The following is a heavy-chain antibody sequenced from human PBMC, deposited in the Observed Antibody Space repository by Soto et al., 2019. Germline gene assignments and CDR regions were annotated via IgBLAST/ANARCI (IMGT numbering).Heavy chain of an antibody. Sequence: QVQLVQSGAEVKKPGSSVKVSCKSSGGTFSSYAISWVRQAPGQGLEWMGGIIPIFGTANYAQKFQGRVTITADESTSTAYMELSSLRSEDTAVYYCARVGVYYDGSGTYNWFDPWGQGTLVTVSS. CDR1: GGTFSSYA. CDR2: IIPIFGTA. D-gene: IGHD3-10*01. J-gene: IGHJ5*02. V-gene: IGHV1-69*01. CDR3: ARVGVYYDGSGTYNWFDP.